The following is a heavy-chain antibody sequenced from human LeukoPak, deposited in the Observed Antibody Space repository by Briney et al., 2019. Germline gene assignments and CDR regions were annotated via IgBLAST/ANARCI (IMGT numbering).Heavy chain of an antibody. CDR2: ISRSGSTK. Sequence: PGGSLRLSCAASGFTFSSYEMNWVRQAPGKGLEWVSSISRSGSTKYYADSVKGRFTISRDNAKNSLYLQMNSLRAEDTAVYYCAAHSGYFYPDDYWGQGTLVTVSS. V-gene: IGHV3-48*03. CDR1: GFTFSSYE. D-gene: IGHD3-22*01. J-gene: IGHJ4*02. CDR3: AAHSGYFYPDDY.